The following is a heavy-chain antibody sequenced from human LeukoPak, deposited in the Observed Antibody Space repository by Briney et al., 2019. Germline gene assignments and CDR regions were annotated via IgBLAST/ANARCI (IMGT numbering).Heavy chain of an antibody. Sequence: LPGGSLRLSCAASGFTFSTYAMNWVRQAPGKGLEWIAYIKSNIYYADSVKGRFTISRDNAKNLLYLQMKNLTAEDTAVYYCARDDRSSWYQEYWGQGTLVTVSS. CDR3: ARDDRSSWYQEY. J-gene: IGHJ4*02. CDR2: IKSNI. V-gene: IGHV3-48*04. CDR1: GFTFSTYA. D-gene: IGHD3-22*01.